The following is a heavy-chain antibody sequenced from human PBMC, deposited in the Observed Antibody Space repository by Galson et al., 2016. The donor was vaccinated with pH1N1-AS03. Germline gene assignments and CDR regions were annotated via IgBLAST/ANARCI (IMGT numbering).Heavy chain of an antibody. CDR3: ARDGMRGDACDI. V-gene: IGHV3-74*01. CDR2: IDNDGRNT. Sequence: SLRLSCAASGFIFNNHWMHWVRQPPGEGLVWVSRIDNDGRNTDYADSVKGRFIISRDNAKNTLYSEMNSLRVEDTSVYYCARDGMRGDACDIWGQGTMVTVSP. J-gene: IGHJ3*02. CDR1: GFIFNNHW. D-gene: IGHD1-1*01.